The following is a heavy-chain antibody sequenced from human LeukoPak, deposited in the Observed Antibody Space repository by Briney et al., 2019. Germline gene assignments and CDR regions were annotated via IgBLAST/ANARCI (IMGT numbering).Heavy chain of an antibody. J-gene: IGHJ4*02. V-gene: IGHV1-18*01. Sequence: ASVKVSCKASGYTFTSYGISWVRQAPGQGLEWMGWISAYNGNTNYAQKLQGRVTMTTDTSTSTAYMELSSLRSEDTAVYYCATASAAYGDYNFDYWGQGTLVTVSS. CDR2: ISAYNGNT. CDR1: GYTFTSYG. CDR3: ATASAAYGDYNFDY. D-gene: IGHD4-17*01.